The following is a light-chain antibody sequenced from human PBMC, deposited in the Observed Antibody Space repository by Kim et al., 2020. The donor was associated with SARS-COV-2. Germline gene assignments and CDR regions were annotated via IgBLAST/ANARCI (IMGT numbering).Light chain of an antibody. J-gene: IGKJ1*01. CDR2: TAS. Sequence: DIRMTQSPSSLSASVGDRVTITCQASQTISSYLNWYQQKPGKAPKLLIYTASSLQSGVPSRFSGSGSGTDFTLTISSLQPEDFATYYCQQSYSTSWTFGQGTKVDIK. CDR3: QQSYSTSWT. V-gene: IGKV1-39*01. CDR1: QTISSY.